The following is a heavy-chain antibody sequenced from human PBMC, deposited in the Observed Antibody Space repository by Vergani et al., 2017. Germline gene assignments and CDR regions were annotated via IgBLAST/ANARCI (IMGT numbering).Heavy chain of an antibody. CDR3: ASDTHSGQRADR. D-gene: IGHD6-19*01. Sequence: QGQLQESGPGLVKSSETLSLTCSVSFDSIRNFYCNWIRQPPGKGLEWIGSIHYSENTNYNPSLKTRVTISVDTSKNQFSLSLTSVTAADTAVYYCASDTHSGQRADRWGQGILVTVTS. CDR1: FDSIRNFY. J-gene: IGHJ5*02. CDR2: IHYSENT. V-gene: IGHV4-59*01.